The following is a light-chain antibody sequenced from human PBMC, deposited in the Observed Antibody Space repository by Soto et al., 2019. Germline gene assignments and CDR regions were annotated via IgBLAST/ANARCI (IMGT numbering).Light chain of an antibody. CDR1: QSISSW. J-gene: IGKJ1*01. V-gene: IGKV1-5*01. CDR3: QQYNSYSEA. CDR2: DAS. Sequence: KMKNSAATLSAYKGDRVTITCRASQSISSWLAWYQQKPGKAPKLPIYDASSLESGVPSRFSGSGSGTEFTLTISSLQPDDFATYYCQQYNSYSEAFGQGTKV.